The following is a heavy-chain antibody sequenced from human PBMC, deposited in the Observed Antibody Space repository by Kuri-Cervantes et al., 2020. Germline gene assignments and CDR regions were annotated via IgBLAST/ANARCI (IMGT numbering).Heavy chain of an antibody. CDR1: GGSFSGYY. Sequence: SETLSLTCAVYGGSFSGYYWSWIRQPPGKGLEWIGEINRSGSTNYNPSLKSRVTISVDTSKNQFSLNLSSVTAADTAVYYCALGATSYYYMDVWGKGTTVTVSS. CDR3: ALGATSYYYMDV. J-gene: IGHJ6*03. D-gene: IGHD1-26*01. V-gene: IGHV4-34*01. CDR2: INRSGST.